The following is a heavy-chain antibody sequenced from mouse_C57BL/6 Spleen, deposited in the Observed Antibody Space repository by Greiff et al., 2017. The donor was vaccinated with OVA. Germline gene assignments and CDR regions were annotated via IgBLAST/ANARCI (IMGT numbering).Heavy chain of an antibody. CDR2: IDPEDGDT. J-gene: IGHJ4*01. CDR1: GFNIKDYY. Sequence: EVKLMESGAELVRPGASVKLSCTASGFNIKDYYMHWVKQRPEQGLEWIGRIDPEDGDTEYAPKFQGKATMTADTSSNTAYLQLSSLTSEDTAVYYCTTAYYGSSYAMDYWGQGTSVTVSS. CDR3: TTAYYGSSYAMDY. V-gene: IGHV14-1*01. D-gene: IGHD1-1*01.